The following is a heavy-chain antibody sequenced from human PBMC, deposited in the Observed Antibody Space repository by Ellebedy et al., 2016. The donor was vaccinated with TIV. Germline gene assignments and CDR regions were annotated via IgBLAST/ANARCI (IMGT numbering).Heavy chain of an antibody. CDR2: FGVSGDNT. Sequence: GESLKISCAASGFTFSSYAMGWVRQAPGKGLEWVSGFGVSGDNTYYADYVKGRLTISRDNSKNTLYLQLNSLRAEDTAIYYCARARSGTYIHHAFYYWGQGILVTVSS. CDR3: ARARSGTYIHHAFYY. D-gene: IGHD1-14*01. J-gene: IGHJ4*02. V-gene: IGHV3-23*01. CDR1: GFTFSSYA.